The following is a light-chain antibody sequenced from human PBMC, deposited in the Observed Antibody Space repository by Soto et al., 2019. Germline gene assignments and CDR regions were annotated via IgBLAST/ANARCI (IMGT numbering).Light chain of an antibody. Sequence: DIQMTQSPSTLSASVGDRVTITCRASQSISDWLAWYQQKPGKAPYLLIYKASNLESGVPSRFSGSGSGTECTLAISSLQPDDFATYYCQQHNDYPITFGQGTRLE. CDR3: QQHNDYPIT. CDR2: KAS. CDR1: QSISDW. J-gene: IGKJ5*01. V-gene: IGKV1-5*03.